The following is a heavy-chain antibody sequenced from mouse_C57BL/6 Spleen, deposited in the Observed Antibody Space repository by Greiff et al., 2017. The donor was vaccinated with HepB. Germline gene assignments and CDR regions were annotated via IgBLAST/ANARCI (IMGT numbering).Heavy chain of an antibody. Sequence: VQLQQPGAELVKPGASVKLSCKASGYTFTSYWMHWVKQMPGRGLEWIGRIDPNSGGTKYNEKFKSKATLTVDKPSSTAYMQLSSLTSEDSAVYYCARDFITTVVATVDFDVWGTGTTVTVSS. CDR3: ARDFITTVVATVDFDV. CDR2: IDPNSGGT. D-gene: IGHD1-1*01. CDR1: GYTFTSYW. J-gene: IGHJ1*03. V-gene: IGHV1-72*01.